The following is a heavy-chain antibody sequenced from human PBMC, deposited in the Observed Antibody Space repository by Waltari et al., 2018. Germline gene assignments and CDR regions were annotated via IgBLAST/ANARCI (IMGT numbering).Heavy chain of an antibody. V-gene: IGHV3-7*01. CDR2: IVPDGSRN. J-gene: IGHJ4*02. CDR1: GFNFSTNW. D-gene: IGHD6-19*01. Sequence: EVQLVESGGGLVQPGGSLRLSCAASGFNFSTNWMGWVRQAPGKGLEWVANIVPDGSRNNYVDSVKGRFTISRDNAKNSLSLQMNSLGVEDTAVYYCARGDSSGWLFDYWGQGTLVTVSS. CDR3: ARGDSSGWLFDY.